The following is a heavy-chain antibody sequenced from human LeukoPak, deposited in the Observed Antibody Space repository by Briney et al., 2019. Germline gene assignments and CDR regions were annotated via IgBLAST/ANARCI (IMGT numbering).Heavy chain of an antibody. CDR1: GYTLTSYD. V-gene: IGHV1-8*01. CDR2: MNPNSGKT. Sequence: ASVKVSCKASGYTLTSYDINWVRQATGQGLEWMGWMNPNSGKTGYAQKFQGRITITRNTSISTAYMELSSLRSVDTAVYYCTRETSSRFFDYWGQGTLVTVSS. CDR3: TRETSSRFFDY. J-gene: IGHJ4*02.